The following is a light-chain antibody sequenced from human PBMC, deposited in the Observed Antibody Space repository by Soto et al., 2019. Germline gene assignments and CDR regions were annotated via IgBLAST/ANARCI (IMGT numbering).Light chain of an antibody. V-gene: IGKV3-20*01. Sequence: EVFLPKTPSTLSFFPGERATLSFRAIQSVSSSYLAWYQQKSGQAPRLLIYGASSRATGIPDRFSGSGSGTDFTLTISRLEPEDFAVYYCQQYGSSPTITSGHGARLE. CDR2: GAS. CDR1: QSVSSSY. J-gene: IGKJ5*01. CDR3: QQYGSSPTIT.